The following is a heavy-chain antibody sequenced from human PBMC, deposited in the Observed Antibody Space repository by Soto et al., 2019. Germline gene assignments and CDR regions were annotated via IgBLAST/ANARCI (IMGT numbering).Heavy chain of an antibody. CDR3: AKDQRLLMNAFDI. Sequence: PGGSLRLSCSASGVTFISYGMHLVRQAPGKGLEWVAVISYDGSNKYYADSVKGRFTISRDKSKNTLYLQMNSLRAEDTAVYYCAKDQRLLMNAFDIWGQGTMVTVSS. CDR2: ISYDGSNK. J-gene: IGHJ3*02. D-gene: IGHD3-16*01. CDR1: GVTFISYG. V-gene: IGHV3-30*18.